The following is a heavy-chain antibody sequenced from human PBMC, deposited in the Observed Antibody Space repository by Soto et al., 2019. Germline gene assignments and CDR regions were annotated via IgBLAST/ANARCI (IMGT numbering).Heavy chain of an antibody. D-gene: IGHD3-3*01. CDR1: CGSISSSNW. Sequence: ASETLSLTCAVSCGSISSSNWWSWVRQPPGKGLEWIGEIYHSGSTNYNPSLKSRVTISVDKSKNQFSLKLSSVTAADTAVYYCACFVTIFGVADYDYWGQGTLVTVSS. V-gene: IGHV4-4*02. CDR3: ACFVTIFGVADYDY. CDR2: IYHSGST. J-gene: IGHJ4*02.